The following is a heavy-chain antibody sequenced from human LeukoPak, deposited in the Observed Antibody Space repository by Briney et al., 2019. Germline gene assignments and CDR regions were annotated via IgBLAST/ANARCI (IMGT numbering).Heavy chain of an antibody. CDR1: GFTFSSYW. V-gene: IGHV3-7*01. D-gene: IGHD2-2*02. Sequence: GGSLRLSCAASGFTFSSYWMSWVRQAPGKGLEWVANIKQDGSEKYYVDSVKGRFTISRDNAKNSLYLQMNSLRAEDTAVYYCARHPEAAILSMYYFDYWGQGTLVTVSS. CDR2: IKQDGSEK. J-gene: IGHJ4*02. CDR3: ARHPEAAILSMYYFDY.